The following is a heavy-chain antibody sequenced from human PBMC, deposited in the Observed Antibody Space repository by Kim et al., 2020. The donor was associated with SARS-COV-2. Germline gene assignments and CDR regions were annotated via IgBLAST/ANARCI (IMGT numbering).Heavy chain of an antibody. Sequence: QKLQGRVTMTTDTSTSTAYMELRSLRSDDTAVYYCASGQLIPRRGPPFDYWGQGTLVTVSS. V-gene: IGHV1-18*01. D-gene: IGHD6-13*01. CDR3: ASGQLIPRRGPPFDY. J-gene: IGHJ4*02.